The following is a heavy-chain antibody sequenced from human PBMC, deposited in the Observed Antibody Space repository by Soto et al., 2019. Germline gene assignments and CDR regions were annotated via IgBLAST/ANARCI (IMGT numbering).Heavy chain of an antibody. CDR2: IIPVLGIA. Sequence: QVQLVQSGAEVKKPGSSVKVSSKASGGTFSTYIINWVRQAPGQGLEWMGRIIPVLGIANYAQKFQGRVTITADKSTGTADMDLSSLRSEDTAIYYCARGSGGGFDDWGQGTLVTVSS. J-gene: IGHJ4*02. CDR1: GGTFSTYI. D-gene: IGHD1-26*01. V-gene: IGHV1-69*02. CDR3: ARGSGGGFDD.